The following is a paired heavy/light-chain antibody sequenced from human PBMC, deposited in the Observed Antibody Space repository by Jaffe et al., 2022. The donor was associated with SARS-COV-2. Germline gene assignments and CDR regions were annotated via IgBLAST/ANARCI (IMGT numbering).Light chain of an antibody. CDR3: NSRDSSGNHRV. CDR2: AKN. J-gene: IGLJ2*01. V-gene: IGLV3-19*01. CDR1: SLRIYY. Sequence: SSELTQAPAVSVALGQTVRITCQGDSLRIYYASWYQQKPGQAPLLLMYAKNNRPSGIPDRFSGSSSGNTASLTITGAQAEDEADYYCNSRDSSGNHRVFGGGTKLTVL.
Heavy chain of an antibody. D-gene: IGHD3-9*01. V-gene: IGHV3-9*01. J-gene: IGHJ4*02. CDR2: IGWNSVSM. Sequence: EVQLVESGGGLVQPGRSLRLSCAASGFTFGDYAMHWVRQAPGKGLEWVSGIGWNSVSMGYADSVKGRFTISRDNAKNSLYLQMNSLRAEDTALYYCAKDISHDILTGYLEGGDSWGQGTLVTVSS. CDR3: AKDISHDILTGYLEGGDS. CDR1: GFTFGDYA.